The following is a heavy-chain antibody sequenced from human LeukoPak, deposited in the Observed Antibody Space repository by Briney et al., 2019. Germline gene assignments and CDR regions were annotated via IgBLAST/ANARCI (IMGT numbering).Heavy chain of an antibody. CDR2: SYYSGST. D-gene: IGHD6-19*01. V-gene: IGHV4-59*11. CDR1: GGSIRSHY. CDR3: ARVPYTTGWPFYFDY. Sequence: SETLSLTCTVSGGSIRSHYWSWIRRPPGKGLEWIGYSYYSGSTNYNPSLKSRVTISVDTSKSQFSLKLTSVTAADTAVYYCARVPYTTGWPFYFDYWGQGILVTVSS. J-gene: IGHJ4*02.